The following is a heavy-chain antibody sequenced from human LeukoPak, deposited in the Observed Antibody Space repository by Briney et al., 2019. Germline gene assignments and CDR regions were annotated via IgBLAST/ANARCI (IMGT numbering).Heavy chain of an antibody. V-gene: IGHV3-15*07. CDR1: GFTFSNAW. J-gene: IGHJ6*02. CDR3: TTDLSPHLYGDYVPSHYYYYGMDV. CDR2: IKSKTDGGTT. D-gene: IGHD4-17*01. Sequence: PGGSLRLSCAASGFTFSNAWMNWVRQAPGKGLEWVGRIKSKTDGGTTDYAAPVKGRFTISRDDSKNTLYLQMNSLKTEDTAVYYCTTDLSPHLYGDYVPSHYYYYGMDVWGQGTTVTVSS.